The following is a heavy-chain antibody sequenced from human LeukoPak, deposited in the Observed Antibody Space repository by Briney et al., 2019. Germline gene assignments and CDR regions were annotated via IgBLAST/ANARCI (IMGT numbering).Heavy chain of an antibody. CDR2: INSDGSST. CDR3: AKSMGTGMDV. CDR1: GFTFSSSW. D-gene: IGHD7-27*01. Sequence: PGGSLRLSCGASGFTFSSSWMHWVRQAPGKGLVWVSRINSDGSSTSYADSVKGRFTISRDNSKNTLYLQMNSLRAEDTAVYYCAKSMGTGMDVWGQGTTVTVSS. J-gene: IGHJ6*02. V-gene: IGHV3-74*01.